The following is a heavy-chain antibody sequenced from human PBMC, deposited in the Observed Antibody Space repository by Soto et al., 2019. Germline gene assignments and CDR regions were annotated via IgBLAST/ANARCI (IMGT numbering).Heavy chain of an antibody. Sequence: GGSLILSCAASGFTFSSYGMHWVSQAPGKGLVWVSRINSDGSSTSYADSVKGRFTISRDNAKNTLYLQMNSLKTEDTAVYYYTTGVRAMALSYWGQGTLVTVSS. J-gene: IGHJ4*02. CDR1: GFTFSSYG. CDR2: INSDGSST. V-gene: IGHV3-74*01. CDR3: TTGVRAMALSY.